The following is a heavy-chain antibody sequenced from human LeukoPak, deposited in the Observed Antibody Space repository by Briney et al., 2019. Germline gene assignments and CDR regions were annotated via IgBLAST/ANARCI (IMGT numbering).Heavy chain of an antibody. CDR3: ARERENDYGDYDTFDY. D-gene: IGHD4-17*01. V-gene: IGHV3-7*03. Sequence: GGSLRLSCAASGFTFSSYWMSWVRQAPGKGLEWVANIKQDGSEKYYVDSVKGRFTISRDNAKNSLYLQMNSLRAEDTAVYYCARERENDYGDYDTFDYWGQGTLVTVSS. J-gene: IGHJ4*02. CDR1: GFTFSSYW. CDR2: IKQDGSEK.